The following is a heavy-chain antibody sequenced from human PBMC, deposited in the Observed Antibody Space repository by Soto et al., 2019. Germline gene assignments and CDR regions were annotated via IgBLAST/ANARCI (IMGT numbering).Heavy chain of an antibody. D-gene: IGHD5-18*01. J-gene: IGHJ6*02. CDR1: GGSISSSSYY. CDR2: IYYSGST. CDR3: ARHYIDGDVDTAMVRIEAPASYYYGMDV. Sequence: PSETLSLTCTVSGGSISSSSYYWGWIRQPPGKGLEWIGSIYYSGSTYYNPSLKSRVTISVDTSKNQFSLKLSSVTAADTAVYYCARHYIDGDVDTAMVRIEAPASYYYGMDVWGQGTTVTVSS. V-gene: IGHV4-39*01.